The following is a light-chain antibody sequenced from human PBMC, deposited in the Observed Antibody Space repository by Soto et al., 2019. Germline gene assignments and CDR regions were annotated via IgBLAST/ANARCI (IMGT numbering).Light chain of an antibody. CDR2: AAS. J-gene: IGKJ5*01. CDR3: QQYGSSPIT. CDR1: QSISNN. V-gene: IGKV3-20*01. Sequence: MVMTQSPATLSVSAGERATLSCRASQSISNNLAWYQQKPGQAPRLLIYAASTRATGIPDRFSGSGSGTDFTLTISRLEPEDFAVYYCQQYGSSPITFGQGTRLEL.